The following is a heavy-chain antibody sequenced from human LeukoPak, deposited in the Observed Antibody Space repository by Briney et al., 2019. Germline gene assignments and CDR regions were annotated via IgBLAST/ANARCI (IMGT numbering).Heavy chain of an antibody. J-gene: IGHJ4*02. D-gene: IGHD6-6*01. CDR2: LRYDGSNK. Sequence: QSGGSLRLSCAASGFIFSSYGMHWVRQAPGKGLEWVAFLRYDGSNKYYADSVKGRFTISRDNSNNTLYLQMNSLRAEDTAAYYCAKYQGRSGSALIDYWGQGSLVTVSS. CDR1: GFIFSSYG. V-gene: IGHV3-30*02. CDR3: AKYQGRSGSALIDY.